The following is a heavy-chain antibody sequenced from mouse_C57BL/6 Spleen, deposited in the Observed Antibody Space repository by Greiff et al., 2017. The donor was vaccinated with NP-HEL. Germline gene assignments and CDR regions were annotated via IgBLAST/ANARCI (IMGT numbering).Heavy chain of an antibody. V-gene: IGHV5-6*01. Sequence: EVKLMESGGDLVKPGGSLKLSCAASGFTFSSYGMSWVRQTPDKRLEWVATISSGGSYTYYPDSVKGRFTISRDNAKNTLYLQMSSLKSEDTAMYYCARHEDSSGYSYYFDYWGQGTTLTVSS. J-gene: IGHJ2*01. CDR1: GFTFSSYG. CDR3: ARHEDSSGYSYYFDY. D-gene: IGHD3-2*02. CDR2: ISSGGSYT.